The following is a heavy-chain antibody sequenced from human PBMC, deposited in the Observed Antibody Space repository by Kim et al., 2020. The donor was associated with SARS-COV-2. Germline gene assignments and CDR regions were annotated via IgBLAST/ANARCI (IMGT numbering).Heavy chain of an antibody. CDR2: INPNSGGT. V-gene: IGHV1-2*02. Sequence: ASVKVSCKASGYTFTGYYMHWVRQAPGQGLEWMGWINPNSGGTNYAQKFQGRVTMTRDTSISTAYMELSRLRSDDTAVYYCARNDYGDYLGSFDYWGQGTLVTVSS. CDR1: GYTFTGYY. J-gene: IGHJ4*02. D-gene: IGHD4-17*01. CDR3: ARNDYGDYLGSFDY.